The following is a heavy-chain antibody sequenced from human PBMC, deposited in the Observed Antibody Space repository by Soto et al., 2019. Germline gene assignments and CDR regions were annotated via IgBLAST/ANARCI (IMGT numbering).Heavy chain of an antibody. J-gene: IGHJ3*02. Sequence: PGGSLRLSCAASGFTVSTNYISWVRQAPGKGLEWVSIIYSGGKTYYADSVKGRFVISRDNSKNTLYLQMNSLRVEDTAVYHCARMASLREWLVNAFDMWGQGTTVTVSS. CDR2: IYSGGKT. V-gene: IGHV3-53*01. CDR3: ARMASLREWLVNAFDM. D-gene: IGHD6-19*01. CDR1: GFTVSTNY.